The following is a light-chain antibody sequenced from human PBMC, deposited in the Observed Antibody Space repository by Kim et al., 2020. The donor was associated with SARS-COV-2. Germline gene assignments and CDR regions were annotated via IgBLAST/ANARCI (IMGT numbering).Light chain of an antibody. CDR1: QSISSW. Sequence: DIQMTQSPSTLSASVGDRVTITCRASQSISSWLAWYQQKPGKAPKLQIYDASSLESGVPSRFSGSGSGTECTLTISSLQPDDFATYYCQQYNSYPLTYVGGTKMDI. CDR3: QQYNSYPLT. J-gene: IGKJ4*01. CDR2: DAS. V-gene: IGKV1-5*01.